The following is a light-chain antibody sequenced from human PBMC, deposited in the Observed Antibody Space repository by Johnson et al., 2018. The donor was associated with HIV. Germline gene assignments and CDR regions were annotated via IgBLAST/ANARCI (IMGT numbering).Light chain of an antibody. CDR2: DNN. V-gene: IGLV1-51*01. Sequence: QSVLTQPPSVSAAPGQKVTISCSGSSSNIGNNYVSWYQQLPGTAPKLLIYDNNKRPSGIPDRFSGSKSGTSATLGITGLRTGDEAVYYCGTWDSSLSAGVFGTATKVTVL. CDR3: GTWDSSLSAGV. CDR1: SSNIGNNY. J-gene: IGLJ1*01.